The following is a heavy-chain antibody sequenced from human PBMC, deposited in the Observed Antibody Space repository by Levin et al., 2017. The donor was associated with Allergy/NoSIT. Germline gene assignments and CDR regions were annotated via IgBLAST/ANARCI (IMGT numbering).Heavy chain of an antibody. CDR3: NRDRGYSGSYSPGGGSDY. J-gene: IGHJ4*02. Sequence: GGSLRLSCTASGFTFGDYAMSWFRQAPGKGLEWVGFIRSKAYGGTTEYAASVKGRFTISRDDSKSIAYLQMNSLKTEDTAVYYCNRDRGYSGSYSPGGGSDYWGQGTLVTVSS. D-gene: IGHD1-26*01. CDR1: GFTFGDYA. V-gene: IGHV3-49*03. CDR2: IRSKAYGGTT.